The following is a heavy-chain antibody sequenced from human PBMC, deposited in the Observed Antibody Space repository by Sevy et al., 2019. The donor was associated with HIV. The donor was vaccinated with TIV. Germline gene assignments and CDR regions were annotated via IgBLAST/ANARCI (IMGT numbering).Heavy chain of an antibody. CDR1: GFTFSSYS. J-gene: IGHJ4*02. CDR3: ARVEYYYDSSGYYDY. CDR2: ISSSSSYI. D-gene: IGHD3-22*01. Sequence: GGSLRLSCAASGFTFSSYSMNWVRQAPGKGLEWVSSISSSSSYIYYADSVKGRFTISRDNAKNSLYLRMNSLRAEDTAVYYCARVEYYYDSSGYYDYWGQGTLVTVSS. V-gene: IGHV3-21*01.